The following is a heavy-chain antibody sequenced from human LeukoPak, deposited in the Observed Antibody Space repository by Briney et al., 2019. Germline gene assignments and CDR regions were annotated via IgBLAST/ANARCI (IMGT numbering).Heavy chain of an antibody. CDR2: ISAYNGNT. Sequence: ASVTVSCTASGYAFISYGISWVRQAPGQGLEWMGWISAYNGNTNYVQKLQGSVTMTTDTSTSTAYMELRSLRSDDTAVYYCARDRRPYYYDSSGLNYFDYWGQGTLVTVSS. V-gene: IGHV1-18*01. CDR1: GYAFISYG. J-gene: IGHJ4*02. CDR3: ARDRRPYYYDSSGLNYFDY. D-gene: IGHD3-22*01.